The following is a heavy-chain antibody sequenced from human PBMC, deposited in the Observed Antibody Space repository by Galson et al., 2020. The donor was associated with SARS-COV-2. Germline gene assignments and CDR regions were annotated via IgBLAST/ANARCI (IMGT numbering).Heavy chain of an antibody. J-gene: IGHJ5*02. CDR2: INAGNGNT. V-gene: IGHV1-3*01. CDR3: ARGTLSSGFGP. Sequence: ASAKVSCKASANTLTDYAVHWVRQAPGQRLEWMGWINAGNGNTKYSQNFQDRVTITRDTSASTAYMEVSSLRSEDTALYYCARGTLSSGFGPWGQGTLVTVSS. D-gene: IGHD6-19*01. CDR1: ANTLTDYA.